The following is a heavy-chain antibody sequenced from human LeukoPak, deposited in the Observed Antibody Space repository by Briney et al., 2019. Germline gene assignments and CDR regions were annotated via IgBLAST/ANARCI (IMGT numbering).Heavy chain of an antibody. CDR2: ISGSGGST. Sequence: PGGSLRLSCAASGFTFSSYAMSWVRQAPGKGLEWVSAISGSGGSTYYTDSVKGRFTISRDNSKNTLYLQMNSLRAKDTAVYYCAKDSCSSTSCYVPRWGQGTLVTVSS. V-gene: IGHV3-23*01. J-gene: IGHJ4*02. D-gene: IGHD2-2*01. CDR1: GFTFSSYA. CDR3: AKDSCSSTSCYVPR.